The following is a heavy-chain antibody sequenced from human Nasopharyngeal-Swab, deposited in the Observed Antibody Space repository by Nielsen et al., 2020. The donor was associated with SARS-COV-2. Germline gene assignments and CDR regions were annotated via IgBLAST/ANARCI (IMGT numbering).Heavy chain of an antibody. CDR1: GYTFTSYA. CDR2: INAGNGNT. D-gene: IGHD6-13*01. CDR3: AKGLAAAGTDYYYYMDV. Sequence: ASVKASCKASGYTFTSYAMHWVRQAPGQRLEWMGWINAGNGNTKYSQKFQGRVTITRDTSASTAYMELSSLRSEDTAVYYCAKGLAAAGTDYYYYMDVWGKGTTVTVSS. J-gene: IGHJ6*03. V-gene: IGHV1-3*01.